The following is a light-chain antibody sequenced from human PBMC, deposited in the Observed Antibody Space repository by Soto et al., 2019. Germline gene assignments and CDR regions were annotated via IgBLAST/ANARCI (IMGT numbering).Light chain of an antibody. CDR3: SSYAGSNNFV. V-gene: IGLV2-8*01. Sequence: QSALTQPPSASGSPGQSVTISCTGTSSDVGGYSYVSWYQQQAGEAPKLIIYEVSKRPSGVPDRFSGSKSGYTASLTVSGLRAEDEADYYCSSYAGSNNFVFGTGTKVTVL. J-gene: IGLJ1*01. CDR1: SSDVGGYSY. CDR2: EVS.